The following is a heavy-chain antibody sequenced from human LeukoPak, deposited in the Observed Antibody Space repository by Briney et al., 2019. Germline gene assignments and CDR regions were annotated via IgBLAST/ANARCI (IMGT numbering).Heavy chain of an antibody. V-gene: IGHV1-46*01. Sequence: GASVKVSCKASGYTFTSYYMHWVRQAPGQGLEWMGIINPSGGSTSYAQKFQGRVTMTRDTSTSTVYMELSSLRSEDTAVYYCARLKLERDLHDAFDIWGQGTMVTVSS. D-gene: IGHD1-1*01. J-gene: IGHJ3*02. CDR1: GYTFTSYY. CDR2: INPSGGST. CDR3: ARLKLERDLHDAFDI.